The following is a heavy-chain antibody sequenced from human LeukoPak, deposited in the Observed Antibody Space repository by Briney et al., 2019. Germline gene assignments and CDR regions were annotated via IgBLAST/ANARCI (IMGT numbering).Heavy chain of an antibody. Sequence: SETLSLTCTVSGYSISSGYYWGWIRQPPGKGLEWIGSIYHSGSTYYNPSLKSRVTISVDTSKNRFSLKLSSVTAADTAVYYCARAYYDSSGYWYFDYWGQGTLVTVSS. J-gene: IGHJ4*02. CDR3: ARAYYDSSGYWYFDY. CDR1: GYSISSGYY. D-gene: IGHD3-22*01. V-gene: IGHV4-38-2*02. CDR2: IYHSGST.